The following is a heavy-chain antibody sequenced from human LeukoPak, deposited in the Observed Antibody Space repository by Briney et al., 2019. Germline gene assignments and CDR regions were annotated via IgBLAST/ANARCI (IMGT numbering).Heavy chain of an antibody. CDR1: GFSFSNYA. V-gene: IGHV3-23*01. CDR2: ITGSGDIT. CDR3: AKDLSIAVAGTGDY. D-gene: IGHD6-19*01. J-gene: IGHJ4*02. Sequence: GGSLRLSCAASGFSFSNYAMSWVRQAPGKGLEWVSAITGSGDITYNADSVKGRFTISRDNSKNTLYLQMNSLRAEDTAVYFCAKDLSIAVAGTGDYWGQGTLVTVSS.